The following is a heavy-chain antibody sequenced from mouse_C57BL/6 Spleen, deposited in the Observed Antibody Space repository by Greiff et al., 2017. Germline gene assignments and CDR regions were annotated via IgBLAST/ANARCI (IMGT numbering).Heavy chain of an antibody. Sequence: VQLQQSGAELVRPGASVKLSCTASGFNIKDVYMHWVKQRPEQGLEWIGWIDPENGDTEYASKFQGKATITADTSSNTAYLQLSSLTSEDTAVYYCTSTGTRYFDVWGTGTTVTVSS. CDR3: TSTGTRYFDV. V-gene: IGHV14-4*01. J-gene: IGHJ1*03. CDR2: IDPENGDT. CDR1: GFNIKDVY. D-gene: IGHD4-1*02.